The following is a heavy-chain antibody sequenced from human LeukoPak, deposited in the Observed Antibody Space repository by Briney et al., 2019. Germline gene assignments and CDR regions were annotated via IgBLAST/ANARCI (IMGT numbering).Heavy chain of an antibody. CDR2: INHSGST. J-gene: IGHJ4*02. V-gene: IGHV4-34*01. CDR1: GGSFSGYY. D-gene: IGHD6-13*01. Sequence: SETLSLTCAVYGGSFSGYYWSWIRQPPGKGLEWIGEINHSGSTNYNPSLKSRVTISVDTSKNQFSLKLSSVTAADTAVYYCARGAPLYSSSWSAFDYWGQGTLVTVSS. CDR3: ARGAPLYSSSWSAFDY.